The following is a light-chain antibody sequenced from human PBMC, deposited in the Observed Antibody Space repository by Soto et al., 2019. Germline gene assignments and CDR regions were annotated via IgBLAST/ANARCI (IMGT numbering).Light chain of an antibody. J-gene: IGKJ5*01. Sequence: SPATLSVSPGERATLSCRASQSVSSDLAWYQQKPGQAPSLLIYDATSRASGIPARFSGSGSGTEFTLTISSLQSEDFAIYYCQQYNNWPPITFGQGTRLEIK. CDR2: DAT. CDR1: QSVSSD. CDR3: QQYNNWPPIT. V-gene: IGKV3-15*01.